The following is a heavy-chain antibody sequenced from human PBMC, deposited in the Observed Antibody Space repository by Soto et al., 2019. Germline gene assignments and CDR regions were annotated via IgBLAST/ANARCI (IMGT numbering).Heavy chain of an antibody. CDR2: ISGSGGST. CDR3: AKDRGEYSSGWYVAQY. CDR1: GFTFSSYA. J-gene: IGHJ4*02. Sequence: GGSLRLSCAASGFTFSSYAMSWVRQAPGKGLEWVSAISGSGGSTYYADSVKGRFTISRDNSKNTLYLQMNSLRAEDTAVYYCAKDRGEYSSGWYVAQYWGQGTLVTVSS. V-gene: IGHV3-23*01. D-gene: IGHD6-19*01.